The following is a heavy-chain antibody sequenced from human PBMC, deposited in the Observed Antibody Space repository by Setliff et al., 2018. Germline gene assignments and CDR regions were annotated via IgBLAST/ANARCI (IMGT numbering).Heavy chain of an antibody. D-gene: IGHD5-12*01. CDR1: GYTFTSYG. CDR3: VRERGDIVSTTSYYYYMDV. Sequence: ASVKVSCKASGYTFTSYGFSWVRQAPGQGLEWMGWISAYNGNINYAQKFQGRVTMTTDTYTSTANMELRSLRSDDAAVYYCVRERGDIVSTTSYYYYMDVWGKGTTVTVSS. V-gene: IGHV1-18*01. J-gene: IGHJ6*03. CDR2: ISAYNGNI.